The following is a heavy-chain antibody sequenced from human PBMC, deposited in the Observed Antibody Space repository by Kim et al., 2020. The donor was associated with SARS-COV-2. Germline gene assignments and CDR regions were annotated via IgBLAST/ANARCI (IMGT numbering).Heavy chain of an antibody. J-gene: IGHJ4*02. Sequence: QKFQGRVTMTRNTSISTAYMELSSLRSEDTAVYYCARGVWDSSGWYKVDYWGQGTLVTVSS. V-gene: IGHV1-8*01. CDR3: ARGVWDSSGWYKVDY. D-gene: IGHD6-19*01.